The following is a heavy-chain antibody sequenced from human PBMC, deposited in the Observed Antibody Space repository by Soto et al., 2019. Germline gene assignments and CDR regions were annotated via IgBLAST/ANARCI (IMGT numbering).Heavy chain of an antibody. CDR3: ARGVH. Sequence: EVQLVESGGGLVQPGGSLRLSCAASGFTFSSDWMGWVRQAPGRGLEWVANIKHDGSEKYYGDSVMDRFTSSRYNAKNSLSLQMNSLRAEDTAVYYCARGVHWGQGTLVTVSS. CDR2: IKHDGSEK. V-gene: IGHV3-7*01. D-gene: IGHD6-6*01. J-gene: IGHJ4*02. CDR1: GFTFSSDW.